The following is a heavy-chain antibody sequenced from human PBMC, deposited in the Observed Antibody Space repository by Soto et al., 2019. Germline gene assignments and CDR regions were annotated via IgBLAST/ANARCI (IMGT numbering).Heavy chain of an antibody. J-gene: IGHJ4*02. Sequence: QITLKESGPTLVKPTQTLTLTCTFSGFSLSSTRMAVGWIRQPPGKALEWLAFIYWDDDKRYSPFLKSRLTITKDSSKNKVVLTMSNMAPVDTARYYCAHIVVAGLGYDFDYWGQGTLVTVSS. CDR3: AHIVVAGLGYDFDY. CDR1: GFSLSSTRMA. CDR2: IYWDDDK. D-gene: IGHD6-19*01. V-gene: IGHV2-5*02.